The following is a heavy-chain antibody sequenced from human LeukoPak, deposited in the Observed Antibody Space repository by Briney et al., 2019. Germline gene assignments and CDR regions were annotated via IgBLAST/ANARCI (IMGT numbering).Heavy chain of an antibody. CDR3: ARDRSNYFDY. Sequence: SETLSLTCAVYGGSFTDYYWNWIRQPPGKGLEWIGEINHSGITNYNPSLKSRVTISVDTSKNQFSLKLSSVTAADTAVYYCARDRSNYFDYWGQGTLVTVSS. D-gene: IGHD4-11*01. CDR1: GGSFTDYY. CDR2: INHSGIT. V-gene: IGHV4-34*01. J-gene: IGHJ4*02.